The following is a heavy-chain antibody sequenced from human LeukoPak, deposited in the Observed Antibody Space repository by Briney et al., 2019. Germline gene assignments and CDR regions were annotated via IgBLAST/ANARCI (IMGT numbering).Heavy chain of an antibody. CDR1: GGSISSSRYY. V-gene: IGHV4-31*03. Sequence: SETLSLTCTVSGGSISSSRYYWSWIRQHPGKGLEWIGYIYYSGSTYYNPSLKSRVTISVDTSKNQFSLKLSSVTAADTAVYYCARADGGYYGSGSYYGLFDYWGQGTLVTVSS. J-gene: IGHJ4*02. CDR2: IYYSGST. CDR3: ARADGGYYGSGSYYGLFDY. D-gene: IGHD3-10*01.